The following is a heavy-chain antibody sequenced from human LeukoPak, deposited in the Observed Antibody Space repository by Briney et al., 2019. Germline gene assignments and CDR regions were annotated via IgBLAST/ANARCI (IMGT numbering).Heavy chain of an antibody. CDR1: GFTFSSYG. CDR2: IKQDGSEK. V-gene: IGHV3-7*01. CDR3: ARTNDYGDY. J-gene: IGHJ4*02. Sequence: GGSLRLSCAASGFTFSSYGMHWVRQAPGKGLEWVANIKQDGSEKYYVDSVKGRFTISRDNAKNSLYLQMNSLRAEDTAVYYCARTNDYGDYRGQGTLVTVSS.